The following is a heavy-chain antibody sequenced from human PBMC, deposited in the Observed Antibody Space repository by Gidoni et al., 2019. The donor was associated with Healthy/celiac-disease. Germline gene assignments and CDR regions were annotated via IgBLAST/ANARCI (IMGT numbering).Heavy chain of an antibody. J-gene: IGHJ3*02. V-gene: IGHV4-39*01. CDR3: ARRYDFGSGLNAFDI. CDR2: IYYSGIT. Sequence: QLQLQESGPGLVKPSETLSLTCTVSGGSISSSSYYWGWIRQPPGKGLEWIGSIYYSGITYYNPALKSRVTISVETSKNQVSLKLSSVTAEDTAVYYCARRYDFGSGLNAFDIWAQGTMVTVSS. CDR1: GGSISSSSYY. D-gene: IGHD3-3*01.